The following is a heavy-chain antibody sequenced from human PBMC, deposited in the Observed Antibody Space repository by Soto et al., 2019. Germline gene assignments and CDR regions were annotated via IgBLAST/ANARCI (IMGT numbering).Heavy chain of an antibody. Sequence: QVQLVQSGAAVKKPGSSVQVSCTASGGTFSSYAISWVRQAPGPGLEWMGGIFPIFGTANYAQKFQGRVTITADESTSTAYMELSSLRSEDTAVYYCAGKDTIFGVVTWFDPWGQGTLVTVSS. D-gene: IGHD3-3*01. CDR3: AGKDTIFGVVTWFDP. CDR1: GGTFSSYA. CDR2: IFPIFGTA. J-gene: IGHJ5*02. V-gene: IGHV1-69*01.